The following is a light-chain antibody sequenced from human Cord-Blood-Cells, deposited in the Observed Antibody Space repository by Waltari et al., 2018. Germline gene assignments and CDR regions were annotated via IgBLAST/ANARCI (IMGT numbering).Light chain of an antibody. J-gene: IGKJ1*01. V-gene: IGKV1-5*01. CDR2: DAS. CDR1: QSISSL. CDR3: QQYNSYWT. Sequence: DIQMTQSPSTLSASVGDRVTITCRASQSISSLLAWYQQKPGKAPKLLIYDASGLESGVPSRFSGSGSGTEFTLTISSLQPDDFATYYCQQYNSYWTFGQGTKVEIK.